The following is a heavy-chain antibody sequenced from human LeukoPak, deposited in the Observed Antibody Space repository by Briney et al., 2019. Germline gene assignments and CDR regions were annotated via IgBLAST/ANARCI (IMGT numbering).Heavy chain of an antibody. J-gene: IGHJ4*02. Sequence: GGSLRLSCAASGFTFSSYAMSWVRQAPGKGLEWVSAFSGSGGSTYYADSVKGRFTITRDNSKNTLYLQMNSMRAEDTAVYYCAKDYDCSSTSCYRFFDYWGQGTLVTVSS. V-gene: IGHV3-23*01. CDR2: FSGSGGST. D-gene: IGHD2-2*02. CDR3: AKDYDCSSTSCYRFFDY. CDR1: GFTFSSYA.